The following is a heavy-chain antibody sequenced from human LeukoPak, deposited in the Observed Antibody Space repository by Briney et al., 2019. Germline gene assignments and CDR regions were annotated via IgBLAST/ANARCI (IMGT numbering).Heavy chain of an antibody. CDR3: AKDLTSVYDAFNI. J-gene: IGHJ3*02. CDR2: ISGDGGRT. CDR1: GFTFDEYA. Sequence: PGGSLRLSCAASGFTFDEYAIHWVRHAPGKGLEWVSLISGDGGRTFYTDSVKGRFTVSRDNSKNSLYLQMNSLRTEDTALYYCAKDLTSVYDAFNIWGQGTMVTVSS. V-gene: IGHV3-43*02.